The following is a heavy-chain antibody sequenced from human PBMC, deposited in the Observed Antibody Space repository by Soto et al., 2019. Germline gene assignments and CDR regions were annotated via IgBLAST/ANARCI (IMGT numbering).Heavy chain of an antibody. CDR2: IIPIFGTA. J-gene: IGHJ4*02. V-gene: IGHV1-69*01. CDR3: ASLTTTYYGILTGNFEGFDY. Sequence: VQLVQTGAEVKKPGSSVKVSCNASGGTFSSYPISWVRQAPGQGHEWMGGIIPIFGTANYAQKIQGRVTITADESTSTASMELSSLRSEDRAVDYCASLTTTYYGILTGNFEGFDYWGQGTLVTVSS. CDR1: GGTFSSYP. D-gene: IGHD3-9*01.